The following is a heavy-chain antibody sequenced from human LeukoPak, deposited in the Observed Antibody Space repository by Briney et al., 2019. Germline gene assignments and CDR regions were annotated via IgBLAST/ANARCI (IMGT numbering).Heavy chain of an antibody. J-gene: IGHJ4*02. CDR1: GGTFSNYA. CDR3: ARASSDDTAMATPFAY. V-gene: IGHV1-69*05. D-gene: IGHD5-18*01. Sequence: SVKVSCKASGGTFSNYAINWVRQAPGQGLEWMGGITPIFGTANYVQKFQGRVTITTDKSTRTAYMELSRLRSEDTAIYYCARASSDDTAMATPFAYWGQGTLVTVSS. CDR2: ITPIFGTA.